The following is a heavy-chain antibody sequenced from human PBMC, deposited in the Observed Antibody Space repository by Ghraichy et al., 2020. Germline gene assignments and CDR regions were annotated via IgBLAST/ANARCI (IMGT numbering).Heavy chain of an antibody. J-gene: IGHJ4*01. V-gene: IGHV4-38-2*02. D-gene: IGHD2-15*01. CDR3: ARDMENHYSPRGLVY. Sequence: SQTLSLTCTVSGYSISSGYYWGWIRQPPGKGLEWIGSIYHSGSTYYNPSLKSRVTISVDTSKNQFSLKLSSVTASDTAVYYCARDMENHYSPRGLVYWGQGTLVTVSS. CDR1: GYSISSGYY. CDR2: IYHSGST.